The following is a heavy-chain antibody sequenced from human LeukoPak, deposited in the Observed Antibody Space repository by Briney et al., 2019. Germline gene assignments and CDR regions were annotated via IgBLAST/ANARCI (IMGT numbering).Heavy chain of an antibody. D-gene: IGHD6-6*01. CDR3: AGRELRVSSSSGIDY. J-gene: IGHJ4*02. CDR2: IYYSGST. Sequence: PSETLSLTCPLSGGSISSYYWSWIRQPPGKGLEWIGYIYYSGSTNYNPSLKSRVTISVDTSKNQFSLKLSSVTAADTAVYYCAGRELRVSSSSGIDYWGLGTLVTVSS. CDR1: GGSISSYY. V-gene: IGHV4-59*01.